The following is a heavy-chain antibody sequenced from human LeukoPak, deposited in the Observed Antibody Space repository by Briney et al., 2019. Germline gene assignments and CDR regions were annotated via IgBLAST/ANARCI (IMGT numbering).Heavy chain of an antibody. CDR3: ARHVGYHYDSSGYSFGY. J-gene: IGHJ4*02. CDR1: GGSISSYY. V-gene: IGHV4-59*08. CDR2: IYYSGST. D-gene: IGHD3-22*01. Sequence: PSETLSLTCTVSGGSISSYYWSWIRQPPGKGLEWIGYIYYSGSTNYNPSLKSRVTVSVDTSKNQFSLKLSSVTAADTAVYYCARHVGYHYDSSGYSFGYWGQGTLVTVSS.